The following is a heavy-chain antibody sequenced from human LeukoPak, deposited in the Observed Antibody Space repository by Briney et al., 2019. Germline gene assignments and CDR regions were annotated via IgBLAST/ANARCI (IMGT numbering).Heavy chain of an antibody. CDR1: GASISSYY. V-gene: IGHV4-59*01. J-gene: IGHJ4*02. CDR2: IYHSGST. Sequence: SETLSLTCTVSGASISSYYWSWIRQPPGKGLDWIGYIYHSGSTSYNPSLESRVTISVDTSTNQFSLKLSSMTAAETAVYYCARERSMALDFVYWGQGTLVTVSS. D-gene: IGHD2/OR15-2a*01. CDR3: ARERSMALDFVY.